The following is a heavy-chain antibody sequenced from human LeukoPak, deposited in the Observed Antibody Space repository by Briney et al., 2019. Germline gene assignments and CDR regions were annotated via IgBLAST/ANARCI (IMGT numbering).Heavy chain of an antibody. J-gene: IGHJ4*02. CDR2: IYYSGST. Sequence: SETLSLTCTVSGGSLSSYYWSWIRQPPGKGLEWIGYIYYSGSTNYNPSLKSRVTISVDTSKNQFSLKLSSVTAADTAVYYCARGITGEGLYYWGQGTLVTVSS. CDR1: GGSLSSYY. CDR3: ARGITGEGLYY. D-gene: IGHD7-27*01. V-gene: IGHV4-59*01.